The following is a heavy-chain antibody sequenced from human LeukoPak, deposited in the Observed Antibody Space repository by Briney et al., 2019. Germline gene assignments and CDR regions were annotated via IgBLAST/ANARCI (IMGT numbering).Heavy chain of an antibody. D-gene: IGHD3-9*01. J-gene: IGHJ4*02. CDR1: GFTFSSYG. Sequence: PGGSLRLSCAASGFTFSSYGMHWVRQAPGKGLEWVAVIWYDGSNKYYADSVKGRFTISRDNSKNTLYLQMNSLRAEDTAVYYYARDPSGYDILTGVPPNFGPFDYWGQGTLVTVSS. CDR2: IWYDGSNK. CDR3: ARDPSGYDILTGVPPNFGPFDY. V-gene: IGHV3-33*01.